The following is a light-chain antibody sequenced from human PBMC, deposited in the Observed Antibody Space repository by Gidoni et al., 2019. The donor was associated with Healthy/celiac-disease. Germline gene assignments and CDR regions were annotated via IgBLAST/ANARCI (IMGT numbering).Light chain of an antibody. CDR3: QQYGSSPQYT. V-gene: IGKV3-20*01. CDR2: GAS. Sequence: ETVLTQPPATLSLSPGERATLSCRASQSVNSSYLAWYQQKPGQAPRLLIYGASSRATGIPDRFSGSGSGTDFALTISRLEPEDFAVYYCQQYGSSPQYTFXQXTKLEIK. J-gene: IGKJ2*01. CDR1: QSVNSSY.